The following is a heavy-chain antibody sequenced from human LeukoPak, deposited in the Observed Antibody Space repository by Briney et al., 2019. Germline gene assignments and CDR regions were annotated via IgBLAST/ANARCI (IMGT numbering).Heavy chain of an antibody. CDR2: ISYDGSHE. CDR3: AKRLYGSSSGGHYLAS. V-gene: IGHV3-30*18. D-gene: IGHD6-6*01. Sequence: AGRSLRLSCAASGFTFSSYGMHWVRQAPSKGLEWVAIISYDGSHEYYADSVKGRFTISRDNSKNTLYLEMNSLRPEDTAVYYCAKRLYGSSSGGHYLASWGQGTLVTVSS. CDR1: GFTFSSYG. J-gene: IGHJ4*02.